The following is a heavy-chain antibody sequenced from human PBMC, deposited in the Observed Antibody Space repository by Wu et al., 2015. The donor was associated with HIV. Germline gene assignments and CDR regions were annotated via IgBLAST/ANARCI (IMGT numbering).Heavy chain of an antibody. CDR1: GYTFTDYY. Sequence: VQLVQSGAEVKKPGASVKVSCKTSGYTFTDYYLHWVRQAPGQGLEWMGWINPNSGDTNYTDKFQGRVTMTRDTSINTAYMDLSGLTSDDTAVYYCARAPSRRFLEWLNHDTFDIWGQGT. CDR3: ARAPSRRFLEWLNHDTFDI. J-gene: IGHJ3*02. V-gene: IGHV1-2*02. CDR2: INPNSGDT. D-gene: IGHD3-3*01.